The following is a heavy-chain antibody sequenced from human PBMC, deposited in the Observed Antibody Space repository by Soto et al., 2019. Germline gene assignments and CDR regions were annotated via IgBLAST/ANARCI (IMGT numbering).Heavy chain of an antibody. Sequence: GESLKISCKGSGYSFTSYWISWVRQMPGKGLEWMGRIDPSDSYTNYSPSFQGHVTISADKSISTAYLQWSSLKASDTAMYYCARHEAVRDYYDSSGVPEYFQHWGQGTLATVSS. CDR1: GYSFTSYW. J-gene: IGHJ1*01. D-gene: IGHD3-22*01. V-gene: IGHV5-10-1*01. CDR2: IDPSDSYT. CDR3: ARHEAVRDYYDSSGVPEYFQH.